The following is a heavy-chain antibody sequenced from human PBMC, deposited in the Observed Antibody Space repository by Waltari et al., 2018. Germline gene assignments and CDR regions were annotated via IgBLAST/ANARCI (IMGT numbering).Heavy chain of an antibody. CDR2: ISYDGSNK. J-gene: IGHJ5*02. CDR3: AREGPYYDFWSVGGLDP. D-gene: IGHD3-3*01. Sequence: QVQLVESGGGVVQPGRSLRPSCAASGFTFSSDALHWARQAPGKGLQWVAVISYDGSNKYYGDSVKGRFTIARDNSNNTLYLQMNSLRAEDTAVYYCAREGPYYDFWSVGGLDPWGQGTLVTVSS. CDR1: GFTFSSDA. V-gene: IGHV3-30*01.